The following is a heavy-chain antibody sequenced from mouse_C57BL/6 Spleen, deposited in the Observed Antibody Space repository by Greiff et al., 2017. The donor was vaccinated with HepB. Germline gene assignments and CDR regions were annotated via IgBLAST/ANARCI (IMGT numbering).Heavy chain of an antibody. CDR1: GFTFSSYT. Sequence: VESGGGLVKPGGSLKLSCAASGFTFSSYTMSWVRQTPEKRLEWVATISGGGGNTYYPDSVKGRFTISRDNAKNTLYLQMSSLRSEDTALYYCARHVEYYYAMDYWGQGTSVTVSS. CDR2: ISGGGGNT. CDR3: ARHVEYYYAMDY. J-gene: IGHJ4*01. V-gene: IGHV5-9*01.